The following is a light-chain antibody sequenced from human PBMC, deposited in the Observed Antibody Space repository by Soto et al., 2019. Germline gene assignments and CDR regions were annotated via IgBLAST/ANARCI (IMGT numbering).Light chain of an antibody. CDR3: SSYTTSTTLVI. V-gene: IGLV2-14*03. CDR1: NSDVGAYDY. J-gene: IGLJ2*01. CDR2: DVN. Sequence: QSVLTQPASVSGSPGQSITISCTGTNSDVGAYDYVSWYQHHPGKAPKLMIYDVNIRPSGVSNRFSGSKSGNTAFLTISGLQAEDEADYYCSSYTTSTTLVIFGGGTKLTVL.